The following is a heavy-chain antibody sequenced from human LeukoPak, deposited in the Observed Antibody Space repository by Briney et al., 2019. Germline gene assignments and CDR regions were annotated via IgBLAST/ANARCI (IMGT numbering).Heavy chain of an antibody. Sequence: SLKISTNGSGYSFTNYCNCCLLHMPPKNLQGLMSKYPGDSNTRYSPSFQGQVTISADKSISTAYLQWGTLRASDIAIYYCARDLHITSAGAPLGYWGQGTLVTVSS. V-gene: IGHV5-51*01. D-gene: IGHD6-13*01. CDR2: KYPGDSNT. J-gene: IGHJ4*02. CDR1: GYSFTNYC. CDR3: ARDLHITSAGAPLGY.